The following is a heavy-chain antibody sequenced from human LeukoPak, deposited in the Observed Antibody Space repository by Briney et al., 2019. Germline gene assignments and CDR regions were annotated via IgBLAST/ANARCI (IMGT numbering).Heavy chain of an antibody. CDR1: GYTFTSYD. Sequence: ASVKVSCKASGYTFTSYDINWVRQATGQGLEWMGWMNPNSGNTGYAQKFQGRVTMTRNTPISTAYMELSSLRSEDTAVYYCARGGGYCSGGSCSRLDYWGQGTLVTVSS. J-gene: IGHJ4*02. D-gene: IGHD2-15*01. V-gene: IGHV1-8*01. CDR3: ARGGGYCSGGSCSRLDY. CDR2: MNPNSGNT.